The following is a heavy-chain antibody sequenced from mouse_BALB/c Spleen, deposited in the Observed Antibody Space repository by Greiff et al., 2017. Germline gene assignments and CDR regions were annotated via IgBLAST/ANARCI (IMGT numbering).Heavy chain of an antibody. Sequence: QVQLQQSGAELMKPGASVKISCKATGYTFSSYWIEWVKQRPGHGLEWIGEILPGSGSTNYNEKFKGKATFTADTSSNTAYMQLSSLTSEDSAVYYCARGNDGYYVYYYAMDYWGQGTSVTVSS. D-gene: IGHD2-3*01. CDR1: GYTFSSYW. CDR3: ARGNDGYYVYYYAMDY. V-gene: IGHV1-9*01. J-gene: IGHJ4*01. CDR2: ILPGSGST.